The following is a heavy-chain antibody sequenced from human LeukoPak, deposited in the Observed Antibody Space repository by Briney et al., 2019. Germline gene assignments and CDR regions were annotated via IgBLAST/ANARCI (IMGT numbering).Heavy chain of an antibody. J-gene: IGHJ4*02. CDR2: ISAYNGNT. D-gene: IGHD3-10*01. Sequence: ASVKVSCKASGYTFTSYGISWVRQAPGQGLEWMGWISAYNGNTNYAQKLQGRVTMTTDTSTSTAYMELRSLRSDDTAVYYCARDRGYYGSGSLVDYWGQGTLVTVSS. V-gene: IGHV1-18*01. CDR3: ARDRGYYGSGSLVDY. CDR1: GYTFTSYG.